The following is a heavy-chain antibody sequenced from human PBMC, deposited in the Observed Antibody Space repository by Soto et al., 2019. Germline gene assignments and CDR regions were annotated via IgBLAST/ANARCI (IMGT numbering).Heavy chain of an antibody. V-gene: IGHV3-23*01. CDR1: GFTFSSYA. D-gene: IGHD5-18*01. CDR3: AKMWDTAMATVDS. Sequence: GGSLRLSCAASGFTFSSYAMSWVRQAPGKGLEWVSFISGSGGSTYDADSVKGRFTISRDNSKNTLYLQMNSLRAEDTAIYYCAKMWDTAMATVDSWGQGTLVTVSS. CDR2: ISGSGGST. J-gene: IGHJ4*02.